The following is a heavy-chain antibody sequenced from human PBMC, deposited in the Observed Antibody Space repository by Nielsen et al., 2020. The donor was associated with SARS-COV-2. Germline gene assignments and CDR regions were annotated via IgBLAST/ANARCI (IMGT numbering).Heavy chain of an antibody. V-gene: IGHV3-23*01. CDR2: ISGSGTNT. Sequence: GESLKISCTASGFTFSSYAMSWVRQAPGKGLEWVSAISGSGTNTNYTDSVKGRFTISRDNLVNTVYLQVNSLRVEDTALYYCVKPLSADYRYMDVWGKGTTVTVSS. D-gene: IGHD6-19*01. CDR1: GFTFSSYA. CDR3: VKPLSADYRYMDV. J-gene: IGHJ6*03.